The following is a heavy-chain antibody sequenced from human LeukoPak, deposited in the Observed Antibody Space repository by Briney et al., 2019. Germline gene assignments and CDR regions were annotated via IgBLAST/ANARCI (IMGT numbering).Heavy chain of an antibody. Sequence: SETLSLTCAVYGGPFSGYYWRWIRQPPGKGLEWIGEINHSGSTNYNPSLKSRVTISVDTSKNQFSLKLSSVTAADTAVYYCARVRKCYDYVWGSYRPYYFDYWGQGTLVTVSS. CDR3: ARVRKCYDYVWGSYRPYYFDY. CDR1: GGPFSGYY. CDR2: INHSGST. D-gene: IGHD3-16*02. V-gene: IGHV4-34*01. J-gene: IGHJ4*02.